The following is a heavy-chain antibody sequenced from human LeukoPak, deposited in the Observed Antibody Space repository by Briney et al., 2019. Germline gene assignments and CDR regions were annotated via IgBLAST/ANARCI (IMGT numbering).Heavy chain of an antibody. CDR3: ARVWGGTGTTPGLFDY. CDR1: GFTFSSYA. Sequence: PGRSLRLSCAASGFTFSSYAMHWVRQAPGKGLEWVAVISYDGSNKYYADSVKGRFTISRDNSKNTPYLQMNSLRAEDTAVYYCARVWGGTGTTPGLFDYWGQGTLVTVSS. J-gene: IGHJ4*02. V-gene: IGHV3-30-3*01. D-gene: IGHD1-1*01. CDR2: ISYDGSNK.